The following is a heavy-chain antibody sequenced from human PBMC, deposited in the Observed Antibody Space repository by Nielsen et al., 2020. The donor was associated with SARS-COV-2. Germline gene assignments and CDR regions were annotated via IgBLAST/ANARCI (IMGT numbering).Heavy chain of an antibody. D-gene: IGHD6-19*01. V-gene: IGHV1-18*01. J-gene: IGHJ6*02. CDR3: ATSLYRQWLADRYFYYGMDV. CDR1: GNTFTSYG. CDR2: ITTYNGNT. Sequence: ASVKVSCKPSGNTFTSYGISWVRQAPGQGLEWMGWITTYNGNTSYAQIFQGRVSMTTDKSTNTAYMELRSLRSGDTAIYYCATSLYRQWLADRYFYYGMDVWGQGTTVTVSS.